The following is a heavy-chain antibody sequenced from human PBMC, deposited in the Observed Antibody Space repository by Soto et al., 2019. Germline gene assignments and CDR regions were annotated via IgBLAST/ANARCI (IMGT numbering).Heavy chain of an antibody. CDR3: ARGGGVGVAGSAAFDM. J-gene: IGHJ3*02. V-gene: IGHV1-2*02. CDR1: GYPVTAYY. D-gene: IGHD3-3*01. CDR2: INPATGAA. Sequence: QLHLVQSGAVVKKPGASVTVSCSASGYPVTAYYMHWVRQAPGRGLEWMGGINPATGAAKYTQTFQGRVNKARDTSTGTVFMELSGLTSGDTAVFYWARGGGVGVAGSAAFDMWGQGTLVTVSS.